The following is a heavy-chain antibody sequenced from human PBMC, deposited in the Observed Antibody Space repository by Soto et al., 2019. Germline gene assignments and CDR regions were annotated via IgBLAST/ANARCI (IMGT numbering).Heavy chain of an antibody. D-gene: IGHD2-2*02. Sequence: GGSLRLSCAASGFSFKDYYMTWMRQTPEKGLEWISTITSSGGNAYYAASVKGRVTISRDNAHNSLYLQMSGLRAEDTALYYCARDKYTNYGNYFALWGQGTLVTVSS. CDR1: GFSFKDYY. CDR3: ARDKYTNYGNYFAL. CDR2: ITSSGGNA. J-gene: IGHJ5*02. V-gene: IGHV3-11*01.